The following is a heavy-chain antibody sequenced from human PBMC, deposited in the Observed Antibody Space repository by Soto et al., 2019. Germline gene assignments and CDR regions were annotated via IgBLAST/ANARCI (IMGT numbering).Heavy chain of an antibody. V-gene: IGHV1-8*01. Sequence: GPPVKVSCKASGYTFTSYDINWVRQATGQGLEWMGWMNPNSGNTGYAQKFQGRVTMTRNTSISTAYMELSSLRSEDTAVYYCARVGATHDYYYYGMDVWGQGTTVTVSS. D-gene: IGHD1-26*01. CDR1: GYTFTSYD. J-gene: IGHJ6*02. CDR2: MNPNSGNT. CDR3: ARVGATHDYYYYGMDV.